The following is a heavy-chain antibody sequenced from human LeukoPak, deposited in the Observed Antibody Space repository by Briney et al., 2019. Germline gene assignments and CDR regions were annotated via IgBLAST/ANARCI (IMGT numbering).Heavy chain of an antibody. CDR1: GFTFSTYA. Sequence: PGGPLRPSCAASGFTFSTYAMNWVRQAPGKGLEWVSAISDSGGRTYYADSVRGRFTISRDSSKNTLYLQMNSLRAEDTAVYYCAKRGNYYSFDYWGQGTLVTVSS. CDR2: ISDSGGRT. CDR3: AKRGNYYSFDY. J-gene: IGHJ4*02. V-gene: IGHV3-23*01. D-gene: IGHD1-26*01.